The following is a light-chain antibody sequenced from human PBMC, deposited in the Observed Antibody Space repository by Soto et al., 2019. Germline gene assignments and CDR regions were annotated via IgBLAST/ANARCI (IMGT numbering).Light chain of an antibody. CDR1: SGHTSYA. Sequence: QPVLTQSPSASASLGASVNLTCTRSSGHTSYAIAWHQQQPEKGPRYLMKLNSDGSHSKGDGIPDRFSGSSSGAERYLTISSLQSEDEADYYCQTWGTGIHYVFGTGTKLTVL. V-gene: IGLV4-69*01. J-gene: IGLJ1*01. CDR3: QTWGTGIHYV. CDR2: LNSDGSH.